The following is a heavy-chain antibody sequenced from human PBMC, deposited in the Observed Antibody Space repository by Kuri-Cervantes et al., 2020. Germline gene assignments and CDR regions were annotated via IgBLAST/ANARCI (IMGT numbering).Heavy chain of an antibody. Sequence: SETLSLTCAVYGGSFSAYYWSWIRQPPGKGLEWIGEIDHSGSTNYNPSLKSRFTISVDTSKNQFSLKLTSVTAADTAVCYCARFAYYYYGMDVWGQGTAVTVSS. J-gene: IGHJ6*02. D-gene: IGHD3-10*01. CDR2: IDHSGST. V-gene: IGHV4-34*01. CDR3: ARFAYYYYGMDV. CDR1: GGSFSAYY.